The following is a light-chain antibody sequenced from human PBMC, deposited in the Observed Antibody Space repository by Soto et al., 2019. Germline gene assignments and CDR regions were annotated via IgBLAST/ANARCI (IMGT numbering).Light chain of an antibody. CDR2: AAS. V-gene: IGKV1-17*01. CDR1: QGIRND. J-gene: IGKJ4*01. Sequence: DIQLTQSQSSLSASVGDGVTITGRASQGIRNDLGWYQQKPGKAPTSLIYAASSLQSGVPSRCSGSGSGTEFSLTISSLQAEDFATDYCLQHNSYPLTFGGGTKVDIK. CDR3: LQHNSYPLT.